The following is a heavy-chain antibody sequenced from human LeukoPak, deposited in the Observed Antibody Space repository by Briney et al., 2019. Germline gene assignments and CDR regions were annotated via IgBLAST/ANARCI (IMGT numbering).Heavy chain of an antibody. V-gene: IGHV1-69*13. J-gene: IGHJ4*02. CDR3: AIRIAAAGIDY. CDR1: GGTFSSYA. CDR2: IIPIFGTA. D-gene: IGHD6-13*01. Sequence: SVKVSCKASGGTFSSYAISWVRQAPGQGLEWMGGIIPIFGTANYAQKFQGRVTITADESTGTAYIELSSLRSEDTAVYYCAIRIAAAGIDYWGQGTLVTVSS.